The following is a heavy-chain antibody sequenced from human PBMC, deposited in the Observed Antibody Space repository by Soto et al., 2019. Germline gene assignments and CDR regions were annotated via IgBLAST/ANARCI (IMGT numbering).Heavy chain of an antibody. D-gene: IGHD2-15*01. CDR1: GFTFSSFW. CDR3: AKDKGAVAATDYYYGMDV. V-gene: IGHV3-7*03. Sequence: GGSLRLSCVASGFTFSSFWMSWARQAPGKGLEWVANIKQDGSHKYYVPSVKGRFTISRDNAKNSLYLQMNSLRAEDTALYYCAKDKGAVAATDYYYGMDVWGQGTTVTVSS. CDR2: IKQDGSHK. J-gene: IGHJ6*02.